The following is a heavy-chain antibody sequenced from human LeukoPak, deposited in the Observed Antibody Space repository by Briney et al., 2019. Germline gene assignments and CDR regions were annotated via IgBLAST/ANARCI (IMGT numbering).Heavy chain of an antibody. V-gene: IGHV3-7*01. CDR2: IKQDGSEK. J-gene: IGHJ4*02. CDR1: GFTFNTYW. D-gene: IGHD6-19*01. Sequence: GGSLRLSCVGSGFTFNTYWMNWVRQAPGQGLEWVANIKQDGSEKSYVDSVKGRFTISRDNAKNSLYLQMNSLRAEDTAVYYCARARTSGDEALAGNYWGQGTLVTVSS. CDR3: ARARTSGDEALAGNY.